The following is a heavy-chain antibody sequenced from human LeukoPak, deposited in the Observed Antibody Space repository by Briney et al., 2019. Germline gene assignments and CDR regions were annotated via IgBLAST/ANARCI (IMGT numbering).Heavy chain of an antibody. D-gene: IGHD3-22*01. V-gene: IGHV3-23*01. J-gene: IGHJ4*02. CDR2: TSGSGGST. CDR1: GFTFGDYA. CDR3: GKDPPPSPSIAPYYFDY. Sequence: GGSLRLSCTASGFTFGDYAMSWVRQAPGKGLEWVSATSGSGGSTYYADSVKGRFTISRDNSKKTLYLQMNSLRAEDTAVYYCGKDPPPSPSIAPYYFDYWGQGTLVTVSS.